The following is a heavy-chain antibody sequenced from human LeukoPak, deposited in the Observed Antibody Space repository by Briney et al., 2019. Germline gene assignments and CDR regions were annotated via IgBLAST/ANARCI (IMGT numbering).Heavy chain of an antibody. D-gene: IGHD1-26*01. CDR1: GGTFSSYA. CDR2: IIPIFGTA. J-gene: IGHJ4*02. V-gene: IGHV1-69*05. Sequence: VASVKVSCKASGGTFSSYAISWARQAPGQGLEWMGGIIPIFGTADYAQKFQGRVTITTDESTSTAYMELSSLRSEDTAVYYCARGRYSGSYSTWDYWGQGTLVTVSS. CDR3: ARGRYSGSYSTWDY.